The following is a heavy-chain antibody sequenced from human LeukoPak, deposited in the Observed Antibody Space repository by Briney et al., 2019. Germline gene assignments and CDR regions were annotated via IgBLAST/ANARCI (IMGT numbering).Heavy chain of an antibody. D-gene: IGHD3-22*01. CDR2: IYWNDDK. Sequence: KSGPTLVNPTQTLTLTCTFSGFSLSTSGVGVGWIRQPPGKALEWLALIYWNDDKRYSPSLKSRLTITKDTSKNQVVLTMTNMDPVDTATYYCAHKENKYYYDSSGYSRFDYWGQGTLVTVSS. CDR1: GFSLSTSGVG. CDR3: AHKENKYYYDSSGYSRFDY. V-gene: IGHV2-5*01. J-gene: IGHJ4*02.